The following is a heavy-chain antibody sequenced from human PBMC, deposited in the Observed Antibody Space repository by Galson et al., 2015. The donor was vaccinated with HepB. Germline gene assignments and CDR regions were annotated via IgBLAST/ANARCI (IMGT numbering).Heavy chain of an antibody. V-gene: IGHV2-5*02. Sequence: PALVKPTQALTLTCTFSGFSVTSNGVTVGWIRQPPGKALEWLALIYWDDDKRYSPSLKSRLTITKGPSENQVVLTMTNMDSVDTATYYCAHIRSHHCGSGTRSSYYYEYTDVWGKGITVTVSS. D-gene: IGHD3-10*01. J-gene: IGHJ6*03. CDR3: AHIRSHHCGSGTRSSYYYEYTDV. CDR1: GFSVTSNGVT. CDR2: IYWDDDK.